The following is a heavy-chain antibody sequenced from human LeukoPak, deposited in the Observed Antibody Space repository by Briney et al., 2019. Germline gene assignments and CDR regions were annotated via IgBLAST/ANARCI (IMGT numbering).Heavy chain of an antibody. J-gene: IGHJ4*02. CDR3: ARNYDILTGYSAFGY. Sequence: ASVKVSCKASGYTFTSYGISWVRQAPRQGLEWMGWISAYNGNTNYAQKLQGRVTMTTDTSTSTAYMELRSLRSDDTAVYYCARNYDILTGYSAFGYWGKGTLVTVSS. V-gene: IGHV1-18*01. CDR2: ISAYNGNT. CDR1: GYTFTSYG. D-gene: IGHD3-9*01.